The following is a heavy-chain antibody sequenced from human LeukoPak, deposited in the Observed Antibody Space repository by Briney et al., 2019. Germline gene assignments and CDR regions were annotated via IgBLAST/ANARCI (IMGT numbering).Heavy chain of an antibody. J-gene: IGHJ5*02. V-gene: IGHV4-34*01. D-gene: IGHD1-7*01. CDR1: GGSFSGYY. CDR2: INHSGST. Sequence: PSETLSLTCAVYGGSFSGYYWSWIRQPPGKGLEWIGEINHSGSTNYNPSLKSQVTISVDTSKNQFSLKLSSVTAADTAVYYCAIADGLYNWNYGHWFDPWGQGTLVTVSS. CDR3: AIADGLYNWNYGHWFDP.